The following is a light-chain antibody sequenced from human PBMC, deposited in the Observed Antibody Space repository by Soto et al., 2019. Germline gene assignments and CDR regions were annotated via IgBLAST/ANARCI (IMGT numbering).Light chain of an antibody. V-gene: IGKV3D-15*01. J-gene: IGKJ5*01. CDR3: QQYNNWPIT. Sequence: EIVMTQSPATLSVSPGERATLSCRASQSVSSNLAWYQQKPGQAPRLLIYGASTRDTGIPARFSVRGSGTDFTLTISSLQSEDFAIYSCQQYNNWPITFGQGTRLEIK. CDR1: QSVSSN. CDR2: GAS.